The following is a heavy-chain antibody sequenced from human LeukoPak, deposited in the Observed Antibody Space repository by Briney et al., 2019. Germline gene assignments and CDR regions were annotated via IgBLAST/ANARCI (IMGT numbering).Heavy chain of an antibody. CDR3: ARELGGSYGY. CDR2: ISSSSSTI. CDR1: GFTFSSYR. D-gene: IGHD1-26*01. V-gene: IGHV3-48*04. J-gene: IGHJ4*02. Sequence: GGSLRLSCVASGFTFSSYRMTWVRQAPGKGLEWVSYISSSSSTIYYADSVKGRFTISRDNAKNSLYLQMNSLRAEDTAVYYCARELGGSYGYWGQGTLVTVSS.